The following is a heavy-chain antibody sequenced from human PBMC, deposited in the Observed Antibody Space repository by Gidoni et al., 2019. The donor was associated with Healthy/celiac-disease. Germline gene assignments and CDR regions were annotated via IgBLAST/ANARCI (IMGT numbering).Heavy chain of an antibody. CDR1: GCTFTGYY. D-gene: IGHD2-21*02. Sequence: QVQLVQSGAEVKKPGASVKVSCKASGCTFTGYYMHWVRQAPGQGLEWMGWINPNSDGTNYAQKFQGRVTMTRDTSISTAYMELSRLRSDDTAVYYCARDSGIDIVVVTAIDYWGQGTLVTVSS. V-gene: IGHV1-2*02. CDR2: INPNSDGT. J-gene: IGHJ4*02. CDR3: ARDSGIDIVVVTAIDY.